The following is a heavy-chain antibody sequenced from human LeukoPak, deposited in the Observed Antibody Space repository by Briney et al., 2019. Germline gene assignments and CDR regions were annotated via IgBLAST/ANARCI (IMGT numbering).Heavy chain of an antibody. Sequence: GRSLRLSCAASGFTFSSYWMHWVRQAPGKGLVWVSRINSDGSSTSYADSVKGRFTISRDNAKNTLYLQMNSLRAEDTAVYYCARLSGYYYYYGMDVWGKGTTVTVSS. CDR3: ARLSGYYYYYGMDV. CDR2: INSDGSST. J-gene: IGHJ6*04. D-gene: IGHD5-12*01. V-gene: IGHV3-74*01. CDR1: GFTFSSYW.